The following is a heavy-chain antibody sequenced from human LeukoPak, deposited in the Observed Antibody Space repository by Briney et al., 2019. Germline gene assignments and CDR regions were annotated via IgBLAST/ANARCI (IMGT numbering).Heavy chain of an antibody. Sequence: SEILSLTCTVSSGSINSTGYYWGWIRQPPEKGLEWIGSFYYYGNTYYNPSLKSRVTISVDTSKNQFSLKLSSVTAADTAVYYCARGAPAPDYGDPNWFDPWGQGTLVTVSS. V-gene: IGHV4-39*07. CDR3: ARGAPAPDYGDPNWFDP. CDR2: FYYYGNT. CDR1: SGSINSTGYY. D-gene: IGHD4-17*01. J-gene: IGHJ5*02.